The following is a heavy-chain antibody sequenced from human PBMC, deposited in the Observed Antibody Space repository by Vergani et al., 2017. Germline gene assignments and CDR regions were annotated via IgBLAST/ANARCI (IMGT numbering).Heavy chain of an antibody. CDR3: ARVDTSSTLDYFDY. D-gene: IGHD2-2*01. Sequence: QVQLVQSGAEVKKPGASVKVSCKASGYTFTDYFMHWVRQAPGQGLEWMGWINPNSGGTNYAQKFQGRVTRTRDTAISNAYMELSNLRSDDTAVYYGARVDTSSTLDYFDYWGQGTLVTVSS. J-gene: IGHJ4*02. V-gene: IGHV1-2*02. CDR2: INPNSGGT. CDR1: GYTFTDYF.